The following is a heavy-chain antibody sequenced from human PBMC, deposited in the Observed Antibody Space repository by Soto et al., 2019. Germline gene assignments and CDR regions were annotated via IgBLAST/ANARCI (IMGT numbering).Heavy chain of an antibody. V-gene: IGHV3-48*02. J-gene: IGHJ6*02. Sequence: EVHLVESGGGLVNPGGSLRLSCKASGFSISAYSLQWVRQVPGKGLEWVSYISSGSTSIYYADAVKGRFTISRDNAENSRFLKMNSLRDEDTAVYYCAACRPPSQYAWLYAMDVWGQGTTVSVSS. D-gene: IGHD3-9*01. CDR2: ISSGSTSI. CDR1: GFSISAYS. CDR3: AACRPPSQYAWLYAMDV.